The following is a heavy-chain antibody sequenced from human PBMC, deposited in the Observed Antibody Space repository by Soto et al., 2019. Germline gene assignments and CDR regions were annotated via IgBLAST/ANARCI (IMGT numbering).Heavy chain of an antibody. CDR2: INTDGSDT. CDR1: GFTFSSYW. Sequence: EVHLVESGGGLVQPGGSLSLSCTASGFTFSSYWMRWVRQAPGKGLVWVSRINTDGSDTTFADFGQGQFTISRDNAKNTLYLQMNSLRAEDTAVYYCVREREMAMYDFDCWGPGTLVTVSS. V-gene: IGHV3-74*01. D-gene: IGHD2-21*01. CDR3: VREREMAMYDFDC. J-gene: IGHJ4*02.